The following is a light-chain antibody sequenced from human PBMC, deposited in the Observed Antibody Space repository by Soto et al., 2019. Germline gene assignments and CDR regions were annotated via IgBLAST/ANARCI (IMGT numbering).Light chain of an antibody. Sequence: DIVMTQSPDSLAVSLGERATINCKSSQSVLHSSKNFLAWYQQKPGQPPRLLIYWASSRESGVPDRFSGSGSGAEFTLTISSLQAEDVAVYYCQQYYSTPDTFGQGTKLEIK. CDR1: QSVLHSSKNF. J-gene: IGKJ2*01. CDR3: QQYYSTPDT. CDR2: WAS. V-gene: IGKV4-1*01.